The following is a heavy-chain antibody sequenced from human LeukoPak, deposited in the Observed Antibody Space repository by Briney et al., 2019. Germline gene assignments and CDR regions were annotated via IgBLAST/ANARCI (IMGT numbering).Heavy chain of an antibody. CDR1: GFTLSSYG. CDR3: APAAMIY. D-gene: IGHD2-2*01. CDR2: ISYDGSNK. Sequence: GGSLRLSCAASGFTLSSYGMHWVRQAPGKGLEWVAVISYDGSNKYYADSVKGRFTISRDNSKNTLYLQMNSLRAEDTAVYYCAPAAMIYWGQGTLVTVSS. J-gene: IGHJ4*02. V-gene: IGHV3-30*03.